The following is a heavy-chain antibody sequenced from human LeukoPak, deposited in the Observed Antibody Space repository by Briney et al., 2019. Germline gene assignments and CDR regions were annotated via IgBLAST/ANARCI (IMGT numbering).Heavy chain of an antibody. J-gene: IGHJ6*03. D-gene: IGHD3-10*01. Sequence: PSETLSLTCTVSGYSISSGYYWGWIRQPPGKGLEWIGSIYHSGSTYYNPSLKSRVTISVDTSKNQFSLKLSSVTAADTAVYYCAREGSGSYYYYYYYMDVWGKGTTVTVS. V-gene: IGHV4-38-2*02. CDR2: IYHSGST. CDR3: AREGSGSYYYYYYYMDV. CDR1: GYSISSGYY.